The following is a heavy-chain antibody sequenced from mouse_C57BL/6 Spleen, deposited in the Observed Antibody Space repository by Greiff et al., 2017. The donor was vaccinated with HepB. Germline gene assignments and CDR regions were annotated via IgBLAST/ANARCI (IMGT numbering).Heavy chain of an antibody. V-gene: IGHV5-16*01. Sequence: DVMLVESEGGLVQPGSSMKLSCTASGFTFSDYYMAWVRQVPEKGLEWVANINYDGSSTYYLDSLKSRFIISRDNTKNILYLQMSSLKSEDTATYYSARLYYDYGFAYWGQGTLVTVSA. CDR2: INYDGSST. D-gene: IGHD2-4*01. CDR3: ARLYYDYGFAY. J-gene: IGHJ3*01. CDR1: GFTFSDYY.